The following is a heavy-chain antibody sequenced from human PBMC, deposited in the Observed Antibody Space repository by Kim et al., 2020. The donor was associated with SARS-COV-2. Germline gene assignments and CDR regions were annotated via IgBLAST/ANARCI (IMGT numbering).Heavy chain of an antibody. D-gene: IGHD6-13*01. J-gene: IGHJ6*03. V-gene: IGHV5-51*01. CDR2: IYPGDSDT. Sequence: GESLKISCKASEYSFSDYWIVWVRQMPGKCLEWVGIIYPGDSDTRYSPSFQGRVTISADKSITTAYLQWSSLKASDTALYYCARQGIPADPSLYFDYYIDVWGKGTTVTVS. CDR1: EYSFSDYW. CDR3: ARQGIPADPSLYFDYYIDV.